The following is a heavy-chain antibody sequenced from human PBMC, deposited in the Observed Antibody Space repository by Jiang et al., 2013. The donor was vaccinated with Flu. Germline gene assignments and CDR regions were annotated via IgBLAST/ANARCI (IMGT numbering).Heavy chain of an antibody. CDR3: ARQRGYRCSGGSCYQYYFDL. Sequence: GPGLVKPSETLSLTCIISGGSISTYYWSWIRQPPGKGLEWIGYIYYSGSTNYNPSLKSRVTISVDTSKNQFSLKLNSVTAADTAVYYCARQRGYRCSGGSCYQYYFDLWGQGTLVTVSS. CDR1: GGSISTYY. CDR2: IYYSGST. J-gene: IGHJ4*02. D-gene: IGHD2-15*01. V-gene: IGHV4-59*08.